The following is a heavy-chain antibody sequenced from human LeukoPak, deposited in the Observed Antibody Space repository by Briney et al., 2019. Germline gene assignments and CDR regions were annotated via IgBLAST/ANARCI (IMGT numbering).Heavy chain of an antibody. CDR3: ARGEDGDYDY. Sequence: GGSLRLSCAASGFSFISYSMNWVRQAPGKGLEWVSSISSSSSYIYYADSVKGRFTISRDNAKNSLYLQMNSLRAEDTAVYYCARGEDGDYDYWGQGTLVTVSS. J-gene: IGHJ4*02. V-gene: IGHV3-21*01. CDR1: GFSFISYS. D-gene: IGHD4-17*01. CDR2: ISSSSSYI.